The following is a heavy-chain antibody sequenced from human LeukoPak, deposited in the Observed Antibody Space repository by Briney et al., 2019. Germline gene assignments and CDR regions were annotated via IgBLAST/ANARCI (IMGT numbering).Heavy chain of an antibody. V-gene: IGHV1-2*04. CDR2: VYPNSGGT. CDR1: GGTFSSYA. Sequence: ASVKVSCKASGGTFSSYAISWVRQAPGQGLEWMGWVYPNSGGTNYAQKFQGWVTMTRDTSISTAYMELSSLRSEDTAVYYCARGDITMVRGVIIYFDYWGQGTLVTVSS. D-gene: IGHD3-10*01. CDR3: ARGDITMVRGVIIYFDY. J-gene: IGHJ4*02.